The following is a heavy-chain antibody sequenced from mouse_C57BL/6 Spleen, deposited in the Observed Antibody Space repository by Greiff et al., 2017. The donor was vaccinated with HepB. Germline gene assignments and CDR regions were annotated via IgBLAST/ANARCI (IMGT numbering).Heavy chain of an antibody. V-gene: IGHV1-64*01. Sequence: VQLQQPGAELVKPGASVKLSCKASGYTFTSYWMHWVKQRPGQGLEWIGMIHPNSGSTNYNEKFKSKATLTVDKSSSTAYMQLSSLTSEDSAVYYCAPQDSSGYAWFAYWGQGTLVTVSA. J-gene: IGHJ3*01. CDR1: GYTFTSYW. CDR3: APQDSSGYAWFAY. CDR2: IHPNSGST. D-gene: IGHD3-2*02.